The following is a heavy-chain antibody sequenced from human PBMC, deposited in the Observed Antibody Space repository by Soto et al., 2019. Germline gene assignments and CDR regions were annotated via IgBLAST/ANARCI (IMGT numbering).Heavy chain of an antibody. J-gene: IGHJ6*02. CDR1: GFTFSSYG. CDR3: AKDEVGAIYYYYYGMDV. V-gene: IGHV3-30*18. Sequence: GGSLRLSCAASGFTFSSYGMHWVRQAPGKGLEWVAVISYDGSNKYYADSVKGRFTISRDNLKNTLYLQMNSLRAEDTAVYYCAKDEVGAIYYYYYGMDVWGQGTTVTVS. CDR2: ISYDGSNK. D-gene: IGHD1-26*01.